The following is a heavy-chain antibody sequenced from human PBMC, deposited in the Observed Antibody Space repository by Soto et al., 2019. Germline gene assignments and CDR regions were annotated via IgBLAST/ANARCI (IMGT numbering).Heavy chain of an antibody. CDR3: ARVRGYSYGSYYYYGMDV. CDR1: GFTVSSNY. V-gene: IGHV3-66*01. Sequence: GGSLRLSCAASGFTVSSNYMSWVRQAPGKGLEWVSVIYSGGSTYYADSVKGRFTISRDNSKNTLYLQMNSLRAEDTAVYYCARVRGYSYGSYYYYGMDVWGQGTTVTVSS. D-gene: IGHD5-18*01. CDR2: IYSGGST. J-gene: IGHJ6*02.